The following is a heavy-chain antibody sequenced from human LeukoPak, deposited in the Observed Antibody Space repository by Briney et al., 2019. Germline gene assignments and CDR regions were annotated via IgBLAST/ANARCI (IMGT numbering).Heavy chain of an antibody. D-gene: IGHD1-26*01. J-gene: IGHJ2*01. CDR3: ARDTRGVWYFDL. CDR1: GGTFSSYA. Sequence: SVKVSCKASGGTFSSYAISWVRQAPGQGLEWMGGIIPIFGTANYAQKFQGRVTITADESTSTAYMELSSLRPEDTAVYYCARDTRGVWYFDLWGRGTLVTVSS. CDR2: IIPIFGTA. V-gene: IGHV1-69*13.